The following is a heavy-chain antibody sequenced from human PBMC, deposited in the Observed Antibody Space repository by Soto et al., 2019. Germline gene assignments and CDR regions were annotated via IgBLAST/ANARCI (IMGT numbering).Heavy chain of an antibody. V-gene: IGHV3-48*01. CDR3: ARVARLGYYDMACGYMCV. Sequence: EVQLVESGGGLVQPGGSLRLSCAASGFTFSSYSMNWVRQAPGTGLEWVSYISSSSSTIYYADSVKGRFTISRDNAKKSLYLQINRLSADETAVYYCARVARLGYYDMACGYMCVWGKGTTFTV. D-gene: IGHD3-9*01. CDR2: ISSSSSTI. CDR1: GFTFSSYS. J-gene: IGHJ6*03.